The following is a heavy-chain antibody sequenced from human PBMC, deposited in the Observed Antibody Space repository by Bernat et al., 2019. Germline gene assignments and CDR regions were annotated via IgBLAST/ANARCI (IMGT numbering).Heavy chain of an antibody. V-gene: IGHV1-69*08. CDR2: IIPILGKA. CDR1: GGTFSSYT. J-gene: IGHJ3*02. CDR3: ARDIPLGSGLQSDAFDI. D-gene: IGHD3-3*01. Sequence: QVQLVQSGAEVKKPGSSVKVSCKASGGTFSSYTISWVRQAPGQGLEWMGRIIPILGKANYAQKFQGRVTITADKSTSTTYMERSSLRSEDTAVYYCARDIPLGSGLQSDAFDIWGQGTMVTVSS.